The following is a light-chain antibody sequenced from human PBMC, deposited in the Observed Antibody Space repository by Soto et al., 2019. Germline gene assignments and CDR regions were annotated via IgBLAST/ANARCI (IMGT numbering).Light chain of an antibody. J-gene: IGKJ1*01. Sequence: EIVLTQSPATLSVSPGERATLSCWASQSVSSYLAWYQQKPGQAPRLLIYDAFNRATGIPARFSGSGSGTDFTLTISSLEPEDFAVYYCQQYGSSGTFGQGTKVDIK. CDR3: QQYGSSGT. V-gene: IGKV3-11*01. CDR1: QSVSSY. CDR2: DAF.